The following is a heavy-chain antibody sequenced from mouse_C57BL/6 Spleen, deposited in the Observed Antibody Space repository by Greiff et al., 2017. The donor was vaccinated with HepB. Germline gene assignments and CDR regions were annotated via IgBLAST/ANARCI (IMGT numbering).Heavy chain of an antibody. CDR2: ILPGSGST. CDR1: GYTFTGYW. D-gene: IGHD1-1*01. J-gene: IGHJ4*01. CDR3: ARSPSYYYGSSYSSYAMDY. Sequence: VQLQQSGAELMKPGASVKLSCKATGYTFTGYWIEWVKQRPGHGLEWIGEILPGSGSTNYNEKFKGKATFTADTSSNTAYMQLSSLTTEDSAIYDCARSPSYYYGSSYSSYAMDYWGQGTSVTVSS. V-gene: IGHV1-9*01.